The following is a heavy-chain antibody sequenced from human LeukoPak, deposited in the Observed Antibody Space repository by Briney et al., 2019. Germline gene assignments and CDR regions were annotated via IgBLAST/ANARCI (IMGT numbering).Heavy chain of an antibody. CDR3: AKALFGYSSSWYVLDY. V-gene: IGHV3-23*01. J-gene: IGHJ4*02. Sequence: GGSLRLSCVASGFTVSDYYMSWVRQAPGKGLEWVSAISGSGGSTYYADSVKGRFTVSRDNSKNTLYLQMNSLRAEDTAVYYCAKALFGYSSSWYVLDYWAQGTLVTVSS. CDR2: ISGSGGST. CDR1: GFTVSDYY. D-gene: IGHD6-13*01.